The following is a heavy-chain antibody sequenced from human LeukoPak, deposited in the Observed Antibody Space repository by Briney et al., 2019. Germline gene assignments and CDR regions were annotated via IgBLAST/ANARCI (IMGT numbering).Heavy chain of an antibody. J-gene: IGHJ5*02. V-gene: IGHV3-48*03. CDR1: GFTFSSYE. CDR3: ARGPITMVRGAPPNWFDP. CDR2: ISSSGSTI. D-gene: IGHD3-10*01. Sequence: GGSLRLSCAASGFTFSSYEMNWVRQAPGKGLEWVSYISSSGSTIYYADSVKGRFTISRDNAKNSLYLQMNSLRAEDTAVYYCARGPITMVRGAPPNWFDPWGQGTLSPSPQ.